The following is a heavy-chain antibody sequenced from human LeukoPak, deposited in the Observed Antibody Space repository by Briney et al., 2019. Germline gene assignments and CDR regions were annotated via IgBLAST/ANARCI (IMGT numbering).Heavy chain of an antibody. V-gene: IGHV3-30*03. CDR2: ISYDGSNK. Sequence: GGSLRLSCAASGFTFSSYGMHWVRQAPGKGLEWVAVISYDGSNKYYADSVKGRFTISRDNSKNTLYLQVNSLRAEDTAVYYCARRSNTYYYGSGYSYFDYWGQGTLVTVSS. CDR3: ARRSNTYYYGSGYSYFDY. CDR1: GFTFSSYG. J-gene: IGHJ4*02. D-gene: IGHD3-10*01.